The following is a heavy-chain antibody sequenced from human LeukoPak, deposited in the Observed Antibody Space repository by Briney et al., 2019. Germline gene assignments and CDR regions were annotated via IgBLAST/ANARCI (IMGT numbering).Heavy chain of an antibody. CDR2: ISYDGSNK. Sequence: GRSLRLSCVGSGFTFSSHGMHWVRQAPGKGLEWVAVISYDGSNKYYADSVKGRFTISRDNSKNTLYLQMNSLRAEDTAVYYCAKEGYSRDFDYWGQGTLVTVSS. D-gene: IGHD5-18*01. CDR1: GFTFSSHG. CDR3: AKEGYSRDFDY. V-gene: IGHV3-30*18. J-gene: IGHJ4*02.